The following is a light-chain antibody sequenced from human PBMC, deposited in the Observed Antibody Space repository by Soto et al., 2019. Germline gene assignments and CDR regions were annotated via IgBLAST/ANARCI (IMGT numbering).Light chain of an antibody. CDR1: SSDVGGYNY. Sequence: QSALTHPGSVCWSPGHSITISCTGTSSDVGGYNYVSWYQQHPGKAPKLMIYEVSNRPSGVSNRFSGSKSGNTASLTISGLQAEEEADYYCSSYTSSSTLVFGTGTRSPS. CDR2: EVS. CDR3: SSYTSSSTLV. J-gene: IGLJ1*01. V-gene: IGLV2-14*01.